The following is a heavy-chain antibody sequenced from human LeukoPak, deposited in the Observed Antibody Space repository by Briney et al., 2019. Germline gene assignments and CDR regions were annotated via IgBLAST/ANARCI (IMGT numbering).Heavy chain of an antibody. CDR3: ARVAWPVADYYYYYGMDV. V-gene: IGHV4-59*01. Sequence: PSETLSLTCTVSGGSISSYYWSWIRQPPGKGLEWIGYIYYSGSTNYNPSLKSRVTISVDTSKNQFSLKLSSVTAADTAVYYCARVAWPVADYYYYYGMDVWGQGTTVTVSS. D-gene: IGHD6-19*01. CDR2: IYYSGST. J-gene: IGHJ6*02. CDR1: GGSISSYY.